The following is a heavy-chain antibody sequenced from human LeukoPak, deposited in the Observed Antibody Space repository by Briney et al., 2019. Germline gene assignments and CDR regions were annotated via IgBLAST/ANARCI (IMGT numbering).Heavy chain of an antibody. J-gene: IGHJ4*02. CDR3: ARGAYSFDY. CDR1: GGSITGSH. CDR2: IYSSGTT. V-gene: IGHV4-4*07. Sequence: SETLSLTCTVSGGSITGSHWSWLRQSAGKGLEWIGPIYSSGTTNYNPSLRSRVTMSLDTSKNQFSLRLSSMTAADTAVYYCARGAYSFDYWGQGTLVTVSS.